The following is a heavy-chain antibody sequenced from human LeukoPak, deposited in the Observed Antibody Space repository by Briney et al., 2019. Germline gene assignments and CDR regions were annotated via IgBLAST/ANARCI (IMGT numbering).Heavy chain of an antibody. D-gene: IGHD6-19*01. V-gene: IGHV1-3*01. CDR3: ARDSSSAYAY. CDR2: INAGNGKT. Sequence: ASVKVSCKASGYTFTSYAMHWVRQAPGQRVEGMGWINAGNGKTKYSQKFEGRVTITRDTSASTAYMELSSLRSEDTAVYSCARDSSSAYAYWGQGTLVTASS. J-gene: IGHJ4*02. CDR1: GYTFTSYA.